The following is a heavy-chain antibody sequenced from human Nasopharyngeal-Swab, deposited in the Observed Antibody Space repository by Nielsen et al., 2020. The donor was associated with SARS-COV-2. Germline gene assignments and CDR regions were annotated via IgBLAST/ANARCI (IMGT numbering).Heavy chain of an antibody. CDR3: ARAGITMVRGGQDYYFDY. Sequence: VRQVPGQGPEWMGGIIHIFGTANYARKFQGRVTITADESTSTGYMELSSLRSEVTAVYYCARAGITMVRGGQDYYFDYWGQGTLVTVSS. D-gene: IGHD3-10*01. J-gene: IGHJ4*02. V-gene: IGHV1-69*01. CDR2: IIHIFGTA.